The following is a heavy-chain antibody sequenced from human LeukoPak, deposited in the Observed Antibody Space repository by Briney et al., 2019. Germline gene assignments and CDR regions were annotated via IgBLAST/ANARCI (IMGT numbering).Heavy chain of an antibody. CDR3: ARDNEIAAAGTCHYFDY. CDR1: GFTFSNYW. J-gene: IGHJ4*02. Sequence: PGGSLRLSCTASGFTFSNYWMSWVRRAPGKGLEWVANMKQDGSEQYYVDSMKGRFTISRDNAKNSLYLQINSLRAEDTAVYYCARDNEIAAAGTCHYFDYWGQGTLVTVSS. V-gene: IGHV3-7*03. D-gene: IGHD6-13*01. CDR2: MKQDGSEQ.